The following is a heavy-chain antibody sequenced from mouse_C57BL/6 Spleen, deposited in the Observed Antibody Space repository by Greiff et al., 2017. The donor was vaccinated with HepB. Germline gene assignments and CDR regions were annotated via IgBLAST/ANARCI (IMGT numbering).Heavy chain of an antibody. CDR3: ARPSYYGSSYGFAY. CDR2: ISSGSSTI. CDR1: GFTFSDYG. Sequence: EVHLVESGGGLVKPGGSLKLSCAASGFTFSDYGMHWVRQAPEKGLEWVAYISSGSSTIYYADTVKGRFTISRDNAKNTLFLQMTSLRSEDTAMYYCARPSYYGSSYGFAYWGQGTLVTVSA. J-gene: IGHJ3*01. V-gene: IGHV5-17*01. D-gene: IGHD1-1*01.